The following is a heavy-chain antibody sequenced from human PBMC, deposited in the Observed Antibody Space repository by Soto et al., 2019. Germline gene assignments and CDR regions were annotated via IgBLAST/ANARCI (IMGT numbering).Heavy chain of an antibody. CDR3: AREWELPNYYGMDV. CDR1: GFTVSSNY. J-gene: IGHJ6*02. D-gene: IGHD1-26*01. V-gene: IGHV3-53*01. CDR2: IYSGGST. Sequence: GGSLRLSCAASGFTVSSNYMSWVRPAPGKGLEWVSVIYSGGSTYYADSVKGRFTISRDNSKNTVHLQMNSLRAEDTAVYYCAREWELPNYYGMDVWGQGTTVTVSS.